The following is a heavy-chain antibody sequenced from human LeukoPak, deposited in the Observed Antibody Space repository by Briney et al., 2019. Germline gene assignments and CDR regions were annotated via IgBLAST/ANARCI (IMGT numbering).Heavy chain of an antibody. CDR3: AKAKDRYTAMDTVFDY. Sequence: PGRSLRLSCAASGFTFSSYGMHWVRQAPGKGLEWVAVISYDGSNKYYADSVKGRFTISRDNSKNTLYLQMNSLRAEDTAVYYCAKAKDRYTAMDTVFDYWGQGTLVTVSS. CDR2: ISYDGSNK. CDR1: GFTFSSYG. J-gene: IGHJ4*02. V-gene: IGHV3-30*18. D-gene: IGHD5-18*01.